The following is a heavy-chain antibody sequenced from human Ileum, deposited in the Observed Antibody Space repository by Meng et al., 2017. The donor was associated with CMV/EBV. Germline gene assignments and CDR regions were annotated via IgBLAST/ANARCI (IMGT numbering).Heavy chain of an antibody. V-gene: IGHV3-53*01. CDR3: ARTTSTTCYDY. CDR1: GFTVSSSY. CDR2: IYSGGST. D-gene: IGHD2-2*01. J-gene: IGHJ4*02. Sequence: GGSLRLSCAASGFTVSSSYMNWVRQAPGKGLEWVSVIYSGGSTYYADSLKGRFTISRDNAKNSLFLQMNSLRVEDTAVYYCARTTSTTCYDYWGQGTLVTVSS.